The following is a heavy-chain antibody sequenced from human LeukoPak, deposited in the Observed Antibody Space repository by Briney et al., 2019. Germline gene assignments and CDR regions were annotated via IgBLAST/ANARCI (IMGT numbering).Heavy chain of an antibody. Sequence: PSETLSLTCTVSGGSISSSSYYWGWIRQPPGRGLEWIGSIYYSGSTYYNPSLKSRVTISVDTSKNQFSLKLSSVTAADTAVYYCAREWLSTRPFDYWGQGTLVTVSS. J-gene: IGHJ4*02. CDR3: AREWLSTRPFDY. D-gene: IGHD3-22*01. CDR1: GGSISSSSYY. CDR2: IYYSGST. V-gene: IGHV4-39*07.